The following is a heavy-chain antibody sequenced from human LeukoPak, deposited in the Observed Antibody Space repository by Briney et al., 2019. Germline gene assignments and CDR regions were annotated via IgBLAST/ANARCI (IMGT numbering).Heavy chain of an antibody. CDR2: ISSSSSYI. CDR3: VLGEVAGTPFDY. D-gene: IGHD6-19*01. V-gene: IGHV3-21*01. Sequence: GGSLRLSCAASGFTFSDHSMNWVRQAPGKGLEWVSSISSSSSYIYYADSVKGRFTIPRDNAKNSLYLQMNSLRAEDTAVYYCVLGEVAGTPFDYWGQGTLVTVSS. J-gene: IGHJ4*02. CDR1: GFTFSDHS.